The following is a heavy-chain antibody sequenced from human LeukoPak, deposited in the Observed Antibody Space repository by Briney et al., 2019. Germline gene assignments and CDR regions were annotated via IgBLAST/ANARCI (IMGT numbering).Heavy chain of an antibody. Sequence: ASVKVSCKASGGTFTSYGISWVRQAPGQGLEWMGWISANNGDTDYPQNLQGRVTMTTDTYTSTAYMELRSLRSDDTAMYYCARESHKTREDYWGQGTLVTVSS. CDR3: ARESHKTREDY. CDR2: ISANNGDT. CDR1: GGTFTSYG. J-gene: IGHJ4*02. D-gene: IGHD1-1*01. V-gene: IGHV1-18*01.